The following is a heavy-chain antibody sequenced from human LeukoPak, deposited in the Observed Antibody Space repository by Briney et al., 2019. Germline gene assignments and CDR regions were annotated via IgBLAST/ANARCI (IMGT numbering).Heavy chain of an antibody. CDR3: ARVGGFSSRGNWFDP. J-gene: IGHJ5*02. CDR2: IIPIFGTA. V-gene: IGHV1-69*13. Sequence: ASVKVSCKASGGTFSSYAISWVRQAPGQGLEWTGGIIPIFGTANYAQKFQGRVTITADESTSTAYMELSSLRSEDTAVYYCARVGGFSSRGNWFDPWGQGTLVTVSS. CDR1: GGTFSSYA. D-gene: IGHD6-13*01.